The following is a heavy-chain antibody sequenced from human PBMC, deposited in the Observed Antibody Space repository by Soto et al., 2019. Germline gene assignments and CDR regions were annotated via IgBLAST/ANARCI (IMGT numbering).Heavy chain of an antibody. D-gene: IGHD3-22*01. CDR1: GYSFTSYW. J-gene: IGHJ6*02. Sequence: PGESLKISCKGSGYSFTSYWIGWVRQMPGKGLEWMGIIYPGDSDTRYSPSFQGQVTISADKSISTAYLQWSSLKASDTAMYYCARLAHDSSGYNYYYYGMDVWGQGTTVTVSS. CDR2: IYPGDSDT. CDR3: ARLAHDSSGYNYYYYGMDV. V-gene: IGHV5-51*01.